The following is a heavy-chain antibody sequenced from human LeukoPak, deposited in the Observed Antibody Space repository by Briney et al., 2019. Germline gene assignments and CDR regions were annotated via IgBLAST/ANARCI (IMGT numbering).Heavy chain of an antibody. Sequence: SETLSLTCTVSGGSISSYYWSWIRQPPGKGLEWIGYIYYSGSTNYNPSLKSRVTISVDTYKNQFSLKLSSVTAADTAVYYCARGDVDTAMVNDYWGQGTLVTVSS. V-gene: IGHV4-59*01. CDR3: ARGDVDTAMVNDY. D-gene: IGHD5-18*01. J-gene: IGHJ4*02. CDR2: IYYSGST. CDR1: GGSISSYY.